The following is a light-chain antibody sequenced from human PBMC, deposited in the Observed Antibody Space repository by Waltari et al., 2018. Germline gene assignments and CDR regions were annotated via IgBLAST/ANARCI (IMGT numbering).Light chain of an antibody. V-gene: IGLV1-47*01. CDR3: ASWDDSLSGWL. Sequence: QSVLTQPPSAPGTPRQRVYISCSRGSPTIGSHFVYSYQQIPTTAPKLLIYRSTQRPSGVPDRFSGSKSGTSASLAVSGLRSEDEADYYCASWDDSLSGWLFGGGTKLTVL. J-gene: IGLJ2*01. CDR1: SPTIGSHF. CDR2: RST.